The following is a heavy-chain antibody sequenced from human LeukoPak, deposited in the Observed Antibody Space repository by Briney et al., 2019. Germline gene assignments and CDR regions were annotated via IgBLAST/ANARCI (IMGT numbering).Heavy chain of an antibody. D-gene: IGHD5-18*01. CDR3: ARSLDTAMVSSFDY. V-gene: IGHV4-34*01. J-gene: IGHJ4*02. CDR1: GGSFSGYY. CDR2: INHRGST. Sequence: SETLSLTCAVYGGSFSGYYWSWIRQPPGKGLEWIGEINHRGSTNHNPSLKSRVTISVETSKNQFSLKLSSVTAADTAVYYCARSLDTAMVSSFDYWGQGTLVTVSS.